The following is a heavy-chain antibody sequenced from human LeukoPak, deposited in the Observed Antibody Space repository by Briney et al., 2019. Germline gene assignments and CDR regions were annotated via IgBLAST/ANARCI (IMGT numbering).Heavy chain of an antibody. Sequence: SETLSLTCTVSGDSINNYYWSWIRQSPGEGLEWIGYIYYSGSTKYNPSLKSRVIILVDTSKNQFSLKLSSVTAADTATYYCARHRGSGSPYFDYWGQGTLVTVSS. J-gene: IGHJ4*02. V-gene: IGHV4-59*08. CDR3: ARHRGSGSPYFDY. CDR2: IYYSGST. CDR1: GDSINNYY. D-gene: IGHD3-10*01.